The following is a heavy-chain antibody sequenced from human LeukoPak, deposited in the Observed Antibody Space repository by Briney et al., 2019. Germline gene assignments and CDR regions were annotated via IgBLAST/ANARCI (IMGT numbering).Heavy chain of an antibody. J-gene: IGHJ4*02. D-gene: IGHD6-19*01. V-gene: IGHV3-23*05. CDR1: GFTLSSYA. CDR3: AKGVWDSSGWYLDY. Sequence: GGSLRLSCAVSGFTLSSYAMSWVRQAPGKGLGWVSVINTSGSGTFYADSVKGRFTISRDSSKNTLYLQMNSLRAEDTAVYYCAKGVWDSSGWYLDYWGQGTLVTVSS. CDR2: INTSGSGT.